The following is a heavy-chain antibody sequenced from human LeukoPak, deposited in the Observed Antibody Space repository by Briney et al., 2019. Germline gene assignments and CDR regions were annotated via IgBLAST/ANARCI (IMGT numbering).Heavy chain of an antibody. Sequence: ASVKVSCKASEYIFTDYAINWVRQAPGQRLEWMGWINAGNGNTEYSQKFQGRVTITRDTSASTAYMELSSLTSEDTAVYYCARGRWSATTATYYLDFWGQGTLVTVSS. D-gene: IGHD5-24*01. CDR1: EYIFTDYA. J-gene: IGHJ4*02. V-gene: IGHV1-3*01. CDR2: INAGNGNT. CDR3: ARGRWSATTATYYLDF.